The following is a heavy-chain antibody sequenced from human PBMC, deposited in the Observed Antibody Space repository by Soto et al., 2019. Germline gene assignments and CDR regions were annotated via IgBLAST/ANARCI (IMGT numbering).Heavy chain of an antibody. CDR1: GFSITNYH. J-gene: IGHJ3*01. D-gene: IGHD1-26*01. V-gene: IGHV1-46*01. CDR3: ARDIVGAISKSGALDF. Sequence: ASVKVSCKASGFSITNYHMHLVRQAPGQGLEWMGVITPLGGATTYAQKFQGRVTMTADMSTSNVHMDLSSLRSDDTAVYYCARDIVGAISKSGALDFWGQGTMV. CDR2: ITPLGGAT.